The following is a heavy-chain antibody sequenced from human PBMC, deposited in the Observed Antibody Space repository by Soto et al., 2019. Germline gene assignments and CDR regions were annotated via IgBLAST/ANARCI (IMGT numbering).Heavy chain of an antibody. CDR2: ISWNSGSI. J-gene: IGHJ4*02. CDR3: AKEGSSGWGVFSV. CDR1: GFTFDDYA. Sequence: PGGSLRLSCAASGFTFDDYAMHWVRQAPGKGLEWVSGISWNSGSIGYADSVKGRFTISRDNAKNSLYLQMNSLRAEDTALYYCAKEGSSGWGVFSVWGQGTLVTVSS. D-gene: IGHD6-19*01. V-gene: IGHV3-9*01.